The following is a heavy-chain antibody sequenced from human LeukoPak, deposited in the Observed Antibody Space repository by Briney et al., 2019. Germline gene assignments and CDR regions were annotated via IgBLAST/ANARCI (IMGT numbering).Heavy chain of an antibody. CDR3: ARLHGDCSSASCYYYGMDV. D-gene: IGHD2-2*01. V-gene: IGHV4-30-4*01. J-gene: IGHJ6*02. CDR2: IYYSGST. Sequence: SETLSLTCTVSGGSISSGDYYWSWIRQPPGKGLEWIGYIYYSGSTYYNPSLKSRVTISVDTSKNQFSLKLSSVTAADTAVYYCARLHGDCSSASCYYYGMDVWGQRTTVTVSS. CDR1: GGSISSGDYY.